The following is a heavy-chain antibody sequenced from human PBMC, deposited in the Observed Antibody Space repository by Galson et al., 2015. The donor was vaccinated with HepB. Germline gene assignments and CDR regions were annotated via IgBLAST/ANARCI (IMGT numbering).Heavy chain of an antibody. J-gene: IGHJ4*02. D-gene: IGHD3-16*01. CDR3: AKGRYASGSHFDS. V-gene: IGHV3-23*01. CDR1: GFTFCNYA. CDR2: ISASGADT. Sequence: SLRLSCAASGFTFCNYAMSWVRQARGKGLEWVSTISASGADTKYAESVNGRFTISRDNANNTLSLQMTSPRGGDTALYFCAKGRYASGSHFDSWGQGALVTVSS.